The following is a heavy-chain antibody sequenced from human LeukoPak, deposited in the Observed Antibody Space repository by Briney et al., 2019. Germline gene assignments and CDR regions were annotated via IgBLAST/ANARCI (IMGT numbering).Heavy chain of an antibody. Sequence: ASVKVSCKASGYTFTSSDINWVRQATGQGLEWMGWMNPNSGNTGYAQKFQGRVTMTRNTSISTAYMELSSLRSEDTAVYYCARGLLWFGEPADWFDPWGQGTLVTVSS. CDR1: GYTFTSSD. J-gene: IGHJ5*02. V-gene: IGHV1-8*01. CDR2: MNPNSGNT. CDR3: ARGLLWFGEPADWFDP. D-gene: IGHD3-10*01.